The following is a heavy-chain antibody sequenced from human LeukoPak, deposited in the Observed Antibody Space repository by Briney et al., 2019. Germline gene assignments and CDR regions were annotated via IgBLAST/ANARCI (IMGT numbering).Heavy chain of an antibody. Sequence: GGSLRLSCAASGFTYSSYAMSWVRQAPGKGLEWVSAISGSGGSTNYADSVKGRLIISRDNSKNTLYLQMNSLRAEDTAVYYCAKDGYYDSSGSPTGYFDYWGQGTLVTVSS. J-gene: IGHJ4*02. V-gene: IGHV3-23*01. D-gene: IGHD3-22*01. CDR3: AKDGYYDSSGSPTGYFDY. CDR2: ISGSGGST. CDR1: GFTYSSYA.